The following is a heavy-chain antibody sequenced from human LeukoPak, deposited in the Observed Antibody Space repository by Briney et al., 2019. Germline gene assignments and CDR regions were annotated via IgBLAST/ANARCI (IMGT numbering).Heavy chain of an antibody. CDR2: ISGYNGNT. J-gene: IGHJ6*03. V-gene: IGHV1-18*01. CDR3: ARGALAQPFYYYMDV. Sequence: ASVKVSCKASGYTFTSNGITWVRQAPGQGLEWMGWISGYNGNTNYAQKLQGRVTMTTDRSTSTAYMELRSLTSDDTAVYYCARGALAQPFYYYMDVWDKGTTVTVSS. CDR1: GYTFTSNG. D-gene: IGHD3-3*02.